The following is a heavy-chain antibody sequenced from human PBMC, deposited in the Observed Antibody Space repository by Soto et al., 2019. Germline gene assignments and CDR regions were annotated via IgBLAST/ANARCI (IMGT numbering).Heavy chain of an antibody. V-gene: IGHV1-18*04. CDR2: ISAYNGNT. CDR1: GYTFTSYG. J-gene: IGHJ4*02. D-gene: IGHD3-3*01. CDR3: ARGRVLRFLEWSPDY. Sequence: ASVKVSCKASGYTFTSYGISWVRQAPGQGLEWMGWISAYNGNTDYAQKLQGRVTMTRDTSISTAYMELSRLRSDDTAVYYCARGRVLRFLEWSPDYWGQGTLVTVSS.